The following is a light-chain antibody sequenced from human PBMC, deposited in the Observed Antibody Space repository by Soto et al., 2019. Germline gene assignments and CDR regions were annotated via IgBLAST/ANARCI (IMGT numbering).Light chain of an antibody. CDR3: SSFGGCSNLV. Sequence: QSALTQPPSASGSPGQSVTISCTGTSNDVGGYNYVSWYHQRPGTAPKLMIYEVRKRPSGVADRSAASTSGNTASLTVAGRQADEEADYYCSSFGGCSNLVFGGGTKLTVL. CDR1: SNDVGGYNY. CDR2: EVR. J-gene: IGLJ2*01. V-gene: IGLV2-8*01.